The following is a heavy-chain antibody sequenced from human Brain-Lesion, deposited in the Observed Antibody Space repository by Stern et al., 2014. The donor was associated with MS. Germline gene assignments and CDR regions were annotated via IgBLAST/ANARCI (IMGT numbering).Heavy chain of an antibody. D-gene: IGHD2-15*01. CDR1: GGSVSSTSYA. Sequence: VQLVESGPGLVKPSETLSLTCTVAGGSVSSTSYAWAWIRQPPGKGLEWIGTIYYSGNTYYSPSLQIRFPISLDTSKNQFSLQLRSVTAADTAVYYCAGEEDIRYCSGGSCTGNWFDPWGQGTLVTVSS. CDR2: IYYSGNT. CDR3: AGEEDIRYCSGGSCTGNWFDP. J-gene: IGHJ5*02. V-gene: IGHV4-39*01.